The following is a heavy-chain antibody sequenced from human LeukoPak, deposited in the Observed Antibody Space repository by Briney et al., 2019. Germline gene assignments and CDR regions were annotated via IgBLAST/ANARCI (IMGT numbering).Heavy chain of an antibody. V-gene: IGHV4-59*01. CDR1: GGSISSYY. D-gene: IGHD3-3*01. CDR2: IYYSGST. Sequence: SETLSLTCTVSGGSISSYYWSWIWQPPVKRLDWIGHIYYSGSTNYNPSLKSRVTISVDTSKNQFSLKLSSVTAADTAVYYCASRSSIWSGYQDTLYYFDSWGQGTLVTVSS. J-gene: IGHJ4*02. CDR3: ASRSSIWSGYQDTLYYFDS.